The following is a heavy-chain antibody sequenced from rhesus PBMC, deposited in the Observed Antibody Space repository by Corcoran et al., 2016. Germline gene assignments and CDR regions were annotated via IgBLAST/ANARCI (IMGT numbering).Heavy chain of an antibody. V-gene: IGHV2-1*01. CDR1: GFSLSTSGMG. D-gene: IGHD1-1*01. CDR3: ARRLSGRGGFDV. Sequence: QVTLKESGPALVKPPQTLMLTCTFSGFSLSTSGMGLGWIPQPPRKTLEWLAHIYWDDDKRYSTSLKSRLTISKDTSKNQVVLTMTNVDPVDTATYYCARRLSGRGGFDVWGQGVRVTVSS. CDR2: IYWDDDK. J-gene: IGHJ5-1*01.